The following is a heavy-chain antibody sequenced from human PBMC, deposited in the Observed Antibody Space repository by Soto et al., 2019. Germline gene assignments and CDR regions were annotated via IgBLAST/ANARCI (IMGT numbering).Heavy chain of an antibody. J-gene: IGHJ6*02. Sequence: QVQLVQSGAEVKKPGSSVKVSCKASGGTFSSYAISWVRQAPGQGLEWMGGIIPIFGTANYAQKFQGRVTITADESTSTAYMELSSLRSEDTAVYYCARGRVDCIAAAGSYYYYGMDVWGQGTTVTVSS. V-gene: IGHV1-69*01. CDR3: ARGRVDCIAAAGSYYYYGMDV. CDR2: IIPIFGTA. D-gene: IGHD6-13*01. CDR1: GGTFSSYA.